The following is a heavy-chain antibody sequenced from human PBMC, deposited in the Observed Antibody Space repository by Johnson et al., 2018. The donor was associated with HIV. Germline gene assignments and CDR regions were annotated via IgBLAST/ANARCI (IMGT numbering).Heavy chain of an antibody. CDR3: AKPNYYVYAFDI. Sequence: VQLVESGGGVVQPGGSLRLSCAVSGFSFIDYAMIWVRQAPGKGLEWVSFISGGEDDTYYADSVKGRFTISRDNSKNTLYLHMNSLRVEDTAVYYCAKPNYYVYAFDIWGQGTVVTVSS. CDR2: ISGGEDDT. J-gene: IGHJ3*02. D-gene: IGHD3-22*01. CDR1: GFSFIDYA. V-gene: IGHV3-23*04.